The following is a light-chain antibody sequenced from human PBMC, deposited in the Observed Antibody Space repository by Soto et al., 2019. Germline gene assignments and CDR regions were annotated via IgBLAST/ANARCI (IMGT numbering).Light chain of an antibody. CDR1: SSNIGAGYD. V-gene: IGLV1-40*01. J-gene: IGLJ3*02. Sequence: QSVLTQPPSVSGAPGQRVTISCTGSSSNIGAGYDVHWYQQLPGTDPKLLIYGNSNRPSGVPDRFSGSKSGTSASLAITGLQAEDEADYYCKSYDSSLSGSWVFGGGTKLTVL. CDR2: GNS. CDR3: KSYDSSLSGSWV.